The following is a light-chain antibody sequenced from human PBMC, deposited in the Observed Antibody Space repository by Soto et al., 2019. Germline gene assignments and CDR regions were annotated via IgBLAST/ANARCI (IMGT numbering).Light chain of an antibody. CDR1: SSNIGAGYD. CDR3: QSYDSRLSVV. CDR2: GNS. J-gene: IGLJ2*01. V-gene: IGLV1-40*01. Sequence: QPVLTQPPAVSEAPGQRVTISCTGSSSNIGAGYDVHWYQQLPGTAPKLLIYGNSNRPSGVPDRFSGSKSGTSASLAITGLQAEDEADYYCQSYDSRLSVVFGGGTKVTVL.